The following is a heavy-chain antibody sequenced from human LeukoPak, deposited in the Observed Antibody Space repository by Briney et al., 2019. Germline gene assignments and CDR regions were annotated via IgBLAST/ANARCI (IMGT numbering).Heavy chain of an antibody. D-gene: IGHD3-22*01. Sequence: GGSLRLSCAASGFTFSSYEMNWVRQAPGKGLEWVSYISSSGSTIYYADSVKGRFTISRDNAKNSLYLQMNSLRAEDTAVYYCARGDYYYDSSGYSVGFDYWGQGTLVTVSS. CDR2: ISSSGSTI. CDR3: ARGDYYYDSSGYSVGFDY. CDR1: GFTFSSYE. V-gene: IGHV3-48*03. J-gene: IGHJ4*02.